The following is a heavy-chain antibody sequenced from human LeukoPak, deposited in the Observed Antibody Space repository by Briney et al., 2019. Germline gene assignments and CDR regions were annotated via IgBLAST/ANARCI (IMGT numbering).Heavy chain of an antibody. V-gene: IGHV3-53*05. J-gene: IGHJ3*02. CDR1: DLTVSNRY. Sequence: PGGSLRLSCAASDLTVSNRYMSWFRRAPGMGLEWVSVLYSGGTTYYADSVRGRFTISRDISKNTLILQMNSLRAEDSAVYYCAREMPGSSGAYDIWGQGTMVTVSS. CDR3: AREMPGSSGAYDI. CDR2: LYSGGTT. D-gene: IGHD6-6*01.